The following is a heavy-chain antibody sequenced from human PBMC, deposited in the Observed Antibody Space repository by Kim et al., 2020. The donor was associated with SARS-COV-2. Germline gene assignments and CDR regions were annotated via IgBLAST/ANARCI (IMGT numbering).Heavy chain of an antibody. CDR2: IYYSGST. V-gene: IGHV4-31*03. Sequence: SETLSLTCTVSGGSISSGGYYWSWIRQHPGKGLEWIGYIYYSGSTYYNPSLKSRVTISVDTSKNQFSLKLSSVTAADTAVYYCARVGAGGSVDYWGQGTLVTVSS. J-gene: IGHJ4*02. CDR3: ARVGAGGSVDY. CDR1: GGSISSGGYY. D-gene: IGHD3-16*01.